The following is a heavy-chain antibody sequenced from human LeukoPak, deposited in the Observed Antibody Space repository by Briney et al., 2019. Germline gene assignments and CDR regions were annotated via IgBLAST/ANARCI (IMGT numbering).Heavy chain of an antibody. J-gene: IGHJ6*03. CDR1: GDSISTSSYY. CDR3: ARHKDYYYSYMDV. V-gene: IGHV4-39*01. Sequence: PSETLSLTCSVSGDSISTSSYYWGWIRQPPGKGLEWIGTIYYSGSTYYNPSLTSRVTISVDTSKNQFSLKLSSVTAADTAVYYCARHKDYYYSYMDVWGKGTTVTISS. CDR2: IYYSGST.